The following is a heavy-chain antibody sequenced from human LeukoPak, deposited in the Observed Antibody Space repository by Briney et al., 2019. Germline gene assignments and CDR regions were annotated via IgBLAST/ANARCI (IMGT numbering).Heavy chain of an antibody. D-gene: IGHD5-12*01. J-gene: IGHJ4*02. CDR3: VKEGIYLKASLEE. V-gene: IGHV3-33*06. Sequence: GGSLRLSCTTSGFRFSDYGMHWVRQAPGKGLEWLARVWYEERTNYYVDSVKGRFTISRDNSKNSIYLQMKSLGVDDTAIYYCVKEGIYLKASLEEWGQGTLVTVSS. CDR2: VWYEERTN. CDR1: GFRFSDYG.